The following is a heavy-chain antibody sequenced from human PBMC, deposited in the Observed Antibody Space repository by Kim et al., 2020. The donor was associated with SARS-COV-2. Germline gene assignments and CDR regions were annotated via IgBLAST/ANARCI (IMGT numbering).Heavy chain of an antibody. CDR2: ISYDGSNK. V-gene: IGHV3-30-3*01. D-gene: IGHD2-2*02. CDR3: ARPVFRGGIIPAAIRNYYFDY. J-gene: IGHJ4*02. CDR1: GFTFSSYA. Sequence: GGSLRLSCAASGFTFSSYAMHWVRQAPGKGLEWVAVISYDGSNKYYADSVKGRFTISRDNSKNTLYLQMNSLRAEDTAVYYCARPVFRGGIIPAAIRNYYFDYWGQGTLVTVSS.